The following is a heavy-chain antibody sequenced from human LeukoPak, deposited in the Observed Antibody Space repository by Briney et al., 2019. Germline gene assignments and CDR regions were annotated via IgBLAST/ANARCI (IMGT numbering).Heavy chain of an antibody. D-gene: IGHD5-12*01. J-gene: IGHJ6*03. CDR3: ARLTITPSPGGYYYYMDV. Sequence: GESLKISCQGSGYSFTSYWIGWVRQMPGKRLEWMGIIYPGDSDTRYSPSFQGQVTTSADKSISTAYLQWSSLKASDTAMYYCARLTITPSPGGYYYYMDVWGKGTTVTISS. CDR2: IYPGDSDT. V-gene: IGHV5-51*01. CDR1: GYSFTSYW.